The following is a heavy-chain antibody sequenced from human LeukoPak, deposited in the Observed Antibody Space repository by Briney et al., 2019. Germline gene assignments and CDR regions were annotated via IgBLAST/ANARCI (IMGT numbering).Heavy chain of an antibody. CDR1: GGSIISYY. V-gene: IGHV4-4*07. CDR2: IYTSGST. D-gene: IGHD3-22*01. CDR3: ARDRTYYYDGSGYYLFDP. J-gene: IGHJ5*02. Sequence: PSETLSLTCTVSGGSIISYYWSWIRQPAGEGLEWIGRIYTSGSTNYNPSLKSRVTMSVDTSKNQFSLKLSSVTAADTAVYYCARDRTYYYDGSGYYLFDPWGQGTLVTVSS.